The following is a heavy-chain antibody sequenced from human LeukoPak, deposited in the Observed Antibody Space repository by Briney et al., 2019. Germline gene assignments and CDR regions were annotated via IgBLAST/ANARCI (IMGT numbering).Heavy chain of an antibody. CDR2: ISGSGGST. J-gene: IGHJ4*02. D-gene: IGHD2-15*01. CDR1: GFTFSSYA. Sequence: TGGSLRLSCAASGFTFSSYAMSWVRQAPGKGLEWVSAISGSGGSTYYADSVKGRFTISRDNSKNTLYLQMNSLRAEDTAVYYCAKDICSDGSCYSFSDYWGQGTLVTVSS. CDR3: AKDICSDGSCYSFSDY. V-gene: IGHV3-23*01.